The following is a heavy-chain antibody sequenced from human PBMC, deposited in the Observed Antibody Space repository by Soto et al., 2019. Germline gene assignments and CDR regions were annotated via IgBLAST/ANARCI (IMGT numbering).Heavy chain of an antibody. CDR3: AKNPQIVLMVYAMESFYYFDY. J-gene: IGHJ4*02. CDR1: GFTFSSYA. V-gene: IGHV3-23*01. D-gene: IGHD2-8*01. Sequence: GGSLRLSCAASGFTFSSYAMSWVRQAPGKELERVSAISGSGGSTYYADSVKGRFTISRDNSKNTLYLQMNSLRAEDTAVYYCAKNPQIVLMVYAMESFYYFDYWGQGTLVTVSS. CDR2: ISGSGGST.